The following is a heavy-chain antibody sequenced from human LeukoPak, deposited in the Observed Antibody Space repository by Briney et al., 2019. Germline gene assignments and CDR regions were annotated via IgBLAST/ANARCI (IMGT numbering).Heavy chain of an antibody. J-gene: IGHJ4*02. D-gene: IGHD5-24*01. Sequence: GGSLRLSCAASGFTFSSYEMNWVRQAPGKGLEWVSYISSSDSTIYYADSVKGRFTISRDNAKNSLYLQMNSLRAGDTAVYYCARTIEMATSSYFDYWGQGTLVTVSS. V-gene: IGHV3-48*03. CDR2: ISSSDSTI. CDR3: ARTIEMATSSYFDY. CDR1: GFTFSSYE.